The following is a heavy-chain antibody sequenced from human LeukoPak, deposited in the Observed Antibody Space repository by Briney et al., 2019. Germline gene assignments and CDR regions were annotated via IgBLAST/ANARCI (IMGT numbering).Heavy chain of an antibody. J-gene: IGHJ6*03. D-gene: IGHD6-6*01. V-gene: IGHV4-34*01. Sequence: PSETLSLTCAVYGGSFSGYYWSWIRQPPGKGLEWIGEINHSGSTNYNPSLKSRVTISVDTSKNQFSLKLSSVTAADTAVYYCARALIAARSYYYYYYMDVWGKGTTVTVSS. CDR3: ARALIAARSYYYYYYMDV. CDR2: INHSGST. CDR1: GGSFSGYY.